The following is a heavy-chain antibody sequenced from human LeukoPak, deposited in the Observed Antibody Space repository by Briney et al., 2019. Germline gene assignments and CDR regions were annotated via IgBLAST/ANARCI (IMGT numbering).Heavy chain of an antibody. Sequence: GGSLRLSCAASGFTFSSYVMSWVRQAPGKGLEWVAAISGGGGSTYYADSVKGRFTISRDNSKNTLYLQMNSLRAEDTAVYYCAKGNYFFDYWGQGTLVTVSS. CDR3: AKGNYFFDY. D-gene: IGHD1-1*01. J-gene: IGHJ4*02. V-gene: IGHV3-23*01. CDR1: GFTFSSYV. CDR2: ISGGGGST.